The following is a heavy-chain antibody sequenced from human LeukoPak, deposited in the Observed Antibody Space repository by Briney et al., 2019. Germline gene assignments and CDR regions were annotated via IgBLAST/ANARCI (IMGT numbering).Heavy chain of an antibody. D-gene: IGHD3-9*01. J-gene: IGHJ4*02. V-gene: IGHV3-30*02. CDR2: IRYDGSNK. CDR3: APGYDILTGYYRRGAFDY. CDR1: GFTFSSYG. Sequence: PGGSLRLFCAASGFTFSSYGMHWVRQATGKGLEWVAFIRYDGSNKYYADSVKGRFTISRDNSKNTLYLQMNSLRAEDTAVYYCAPGYDILTGYYRRGAFDYWGQGTLVTVSS.